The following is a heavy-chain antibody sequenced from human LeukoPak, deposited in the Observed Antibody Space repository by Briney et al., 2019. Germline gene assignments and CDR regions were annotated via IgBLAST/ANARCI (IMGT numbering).Heavy chain of an antibody. Sequence: GGSLRLSCAASGFTFRSYGMHWVRQAPGKGLEWVAVIWHDGSNINYGDSVKGRFTISRDNAKNSLYLQMNSLRAEDTAVYYCARDGKATYYDILTGYFDLDYWGQGTLVTVSS. D-gene: IGHD3-9*01. V-gene: IGHV3-33*01. J-gene: IGHJ4*02. CDR1: GFTFRSYG. CDR2: IWHDGSNI. CDR3: ARDGKATYYDILTGYFDLDY.